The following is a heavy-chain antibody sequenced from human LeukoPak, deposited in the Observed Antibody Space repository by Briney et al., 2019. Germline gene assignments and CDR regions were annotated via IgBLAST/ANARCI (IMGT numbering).Heavy chain of an antibody. D-gene: IGHD3-3*01. CDR3: ARVGRDDFWSGYWGFDY. CDR1: GYTFTSYG. V-gene: IGHV1-18*01. Sequence: GASVKVSCKASGYTFTSYGISWVRQAPGQGLEWMGWISAYNGNTNYAQKFQGWVTMTRDTSISTAYMELSRLRSDDTAVYYCARVGRDDFWSGYWGFDYWGQGTLVTVSS. J-gene: IGHJ4*02. CDR2: ISAYNGNT.